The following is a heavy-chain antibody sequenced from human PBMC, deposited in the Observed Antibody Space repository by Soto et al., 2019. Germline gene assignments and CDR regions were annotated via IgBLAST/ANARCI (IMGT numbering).Heavy chain of an antibody. D-gene: IGHD6-19*01. CDR3: ANGVAVVRIRLGGGSEVDY. CDR2: ISGSGGST. J-gene: IGHJ4*02. Sequence: GGSLRLSCAASGFTFSSYAMSWVRQAPGEGLEWVSAISGSGGSTYYADSVKGRFTISRDNSKNTLYLQMNSLRAEDTAVYYCANGVAVVRIRLGGGSEVDYWGQGTLVTVSS. V-gene: IGHV3-23*01. CDR1: GFTFSSYA.